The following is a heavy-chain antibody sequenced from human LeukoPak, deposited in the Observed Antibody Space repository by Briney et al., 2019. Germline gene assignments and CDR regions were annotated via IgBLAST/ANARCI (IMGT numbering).Heavy chain of an antibody. Sequence: GGSLRLSCAASGFTVSSNYMSWVRQAPGKGLEWVSAIYSGGSTYYADSVKGRFTISRDNSKNTLYLQMNSLRAEDTAVYYCARETSARYSAFDIWGQGTMVTVSS. D-gene: IGHD1-14*01. CDR1: GFTVSSNY. CDR2: IYSGGST. J-gene: IGHJ3*02. CDR3: ARETSARYSAFDI. V-gene: IGHV3-66*02.